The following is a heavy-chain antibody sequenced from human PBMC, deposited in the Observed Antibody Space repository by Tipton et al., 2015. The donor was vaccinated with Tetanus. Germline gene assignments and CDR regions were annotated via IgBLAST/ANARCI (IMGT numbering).Heavy chain of an antibody. D-gene: IGHD1-14*01. CDR1: GGSISGSSYY. J-gene: IGHJ4*02. V-gene: IGHV4-61*01. Sequence: TLSLTCSVSGGSISGSSYYWSWIRQPPGKGLEWIGYISYSGSTNSNYSLKSRITISQDTSKNQFSLKLTSVTAADTAVYYCARGTGDYWGQGTLVTVSS. CDR2: ISYSGST. CDR3: ARGTGDY.